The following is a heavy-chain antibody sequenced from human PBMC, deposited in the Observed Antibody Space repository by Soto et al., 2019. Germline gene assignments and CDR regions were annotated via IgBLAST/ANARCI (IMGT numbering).Heavy chain of an antibody. Sequence: HPGGSLRLSCAASGFTFSSFGMHWVRQAPGKGLEWVAFISYDGSNKYYADSVKGRFSISRDTSKYTLYLQMNSLRAEDTAVYYCAKDVREGNSGWDYYYYYYGMDVWGQGTTVTVSS. J-gene: IGHJ6*02. D-gene: IGHD6-19*01. V-gene: IGHV3-30*18. CDR2: ISYDGSNK. CDR3: AKDVREGNSGWDYYYYYYGMDV. CDR1: GFTFSSFG.